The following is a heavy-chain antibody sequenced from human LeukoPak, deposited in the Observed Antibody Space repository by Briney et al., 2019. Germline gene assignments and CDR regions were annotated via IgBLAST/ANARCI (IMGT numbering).Heavy chain of an antibody. V-gene: IGHV3-23*01. CDR2: ISGSGGST. D-gene: IGHD6-6*01. J-gene: IGHJ5*02. CDR3: AKDVAARPKARNWFDP. CDR1: GFTVSSNY. Sequence: HPGGSLRLSCAASGFTVSSNYMSWVRQAPGKGLEWVSAISGSGGSTYYADSVKGRFTISRDNSKNTLYLQMNSLRAEDTAVYYCAKDVAARPKARNWFDPWGQGTLVTVSS.